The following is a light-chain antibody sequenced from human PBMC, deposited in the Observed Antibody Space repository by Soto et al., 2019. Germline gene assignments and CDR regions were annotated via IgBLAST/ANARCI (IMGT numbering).Light chain of an antibody. V-gene: IGKV3-20*01. CDR2: GAS. CDR1: QTVTNNY. CDR3: QQYGSSPRT. J-gene: IGKJ1*01. Sequence: EIVLTQSPGTLSLSPGESATLSCRASQTVTNNYLAWYQQKPAQAPRLLIYGASSRAIDIPQRFTGSGSGADFTLTLSRLEPEDFAVYYCQQYGSSPRTFGQGTKVEIK.